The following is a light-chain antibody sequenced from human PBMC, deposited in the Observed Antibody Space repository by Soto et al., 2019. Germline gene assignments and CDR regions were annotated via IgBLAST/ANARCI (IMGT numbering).Light chain of an antibody. J-gene: IGKJ1*01. V-gene: IGKV3-20*01. CDR2: GAS. CDR3: PQNDSTPPT. CDR1: QSVNSNY. Sequence: EIVLTQSPGTLSLSPGDRATLSCRASQSVNSNYLAWYQRKPGQAPRLLIYGASNRATDIPYRFSASGSGTDFPLTITRLEAEDFAVYYWPQNDSTPPTFGQGTKVEVK.